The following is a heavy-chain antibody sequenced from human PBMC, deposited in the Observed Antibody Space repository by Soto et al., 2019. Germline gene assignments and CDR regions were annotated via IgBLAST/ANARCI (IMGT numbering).Heavy chain of an antibody. D-gene: IGHD3-3*01. J-gene: IGHJ4*02. V-gene: IGHV3-33*08. Sequence: GGSLRLSCAASGFTFSSYAMSWVRQAPCKGLEWVAVIWSDGSSKYYADSVKGRFTISRDNSKNTLYRQMKSLRAEDTAVYYWARGGRNVLRFLEWLSSFDYWAQGTMVTVSS. CDR1: GFTFSSYA. CDR2: IWSDGSSK. CDR3: ARGGRNVLRFLEWLSSFDY.